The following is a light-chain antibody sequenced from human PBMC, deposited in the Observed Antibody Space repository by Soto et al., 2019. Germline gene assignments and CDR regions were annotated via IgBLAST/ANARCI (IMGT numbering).Light chain of an antibody. Sequence: DIQLTQSPCSVSASVGDIVTITCRASQGSSSWLAWYQQKLEKAPNLLIYDASTLQRVVPSRFSGSGSGTDFTLTISSLQPEDFATYYCQQANSFPLTFGGGTKVEI. CDR2: DAS. V-gene: IGKV1D-12*01. J-gene: IGKJ4*01. CDR1: QGSSSW. CDR3: QQANSFPLT.